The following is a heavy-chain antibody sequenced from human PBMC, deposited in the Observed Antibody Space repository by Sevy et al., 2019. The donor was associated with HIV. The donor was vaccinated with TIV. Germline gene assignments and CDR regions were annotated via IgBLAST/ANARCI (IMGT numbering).Heavy chain of an antibody. CDR2: IYPGDSDT. CDR1: GYRFTDYW. CDR3: ARGARGTLPSYYYYPMDV. J-gene: IGHJ6*02. D-gene: IGHD1-1*01. V-gene: IGHV5-51*01. Sequence: GESLKISCKASGYRFTDYWIGWVRQMPGKGLEWMGIIYPGDSDTTYSPSFQGQVTISVDKSINTAYLQWSSLKASDTAIFYCARGARGTLPSYYYYPMDVWDQGTTVTVSS.